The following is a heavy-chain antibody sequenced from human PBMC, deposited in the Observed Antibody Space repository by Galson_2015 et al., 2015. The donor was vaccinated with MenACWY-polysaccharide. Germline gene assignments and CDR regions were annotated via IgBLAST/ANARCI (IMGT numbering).Heavy chain of an antibody. Sequence: SLRLSCAASGFTFSTYAIHWVRQAPGKGLKWVAVISYDGSDKYYADSVKGRFTISRDNSQNTLSLQMNSLRAEDTAVYYCARSYCDRITCYGMDVWGQGTTVTVSS. V-gene: IGHV3-30-3*01. J-gene: IGHJ6*02. D-gene: IGHD2/OR15-2a*01. CDR3: ARSYCDRITCYGMDV. CDR1: GFTFSTYA. CDR2: ISYDGSDK.